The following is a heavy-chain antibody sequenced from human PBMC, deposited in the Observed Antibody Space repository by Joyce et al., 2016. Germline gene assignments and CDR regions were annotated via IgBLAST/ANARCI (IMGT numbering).Heavy chain of an antibody. CDR1: GYSFTDHY. V-gene: IGHV1-2*06. CDR2: INPDSCGT. D-gene: IGHD2-2*01. CDR3: ARGPMPPYAFDI. Sequence: QVQLVQSGAEVKKPGASVKVSCKASGYSFTDHYVHWVRQAPGQGPQWMGRINPDSCGTSYAQKFQGRVTLTRDDSIATAYMELSSLRSDDTAVYFCARGPMPPYAFDIWGQGTMVTVSS. J-gene: IGHJ3*02.